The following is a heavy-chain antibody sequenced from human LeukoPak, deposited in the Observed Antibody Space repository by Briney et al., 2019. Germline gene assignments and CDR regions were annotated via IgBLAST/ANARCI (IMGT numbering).Heavy chain of an antibody. CDR2: IYTGGGT. D-gene: IGHD2-21*02. CDR3: ARGQAYCGADCYSD. Sequence: PGGSLRLSCAASGFSISHYYMTWVRQTPGKGLDWASVIYTGGGTNYGDSVKGRFTISRDNSKNTLYLQMNSLRADDTAIYYCARGQAYCGADCYSDWGQGTLVTVSS. V-gene: IGHV3-66*01. CDR1: GFSISHYY. J-gene: IGHJ4*02.